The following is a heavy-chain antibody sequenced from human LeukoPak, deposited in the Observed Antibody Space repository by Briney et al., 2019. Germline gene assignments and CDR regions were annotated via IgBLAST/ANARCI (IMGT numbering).Heavy chain of an antibody. D-gene: IGHD2-15*01. CDR3: ARGASRYCSGGSCYTYWFDP. V-gene: IGHV4-61*02. CDR1: GGSISSGSYY. Sequence: SQTLSLICTVSGGSISSGSYYWSWIRQPAGKGLQWFGRIYTSRSTNYNSSLKSRVTISVDTSKNQFSLKLSSVTAEDTAVYYCARGASRYCSGGSCYTYWFDPWGQGTLVTVSS. CDR2: IYTSRST. J-gene: IGHJ5*02.